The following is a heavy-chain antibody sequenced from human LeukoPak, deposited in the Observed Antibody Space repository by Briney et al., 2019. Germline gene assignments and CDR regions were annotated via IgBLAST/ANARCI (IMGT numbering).Heavy chain of an antibody. CDR1: GGSISSSSYY. V-gene: IGHV4-39*07. CDR3: ASGYYGSKAIWFDP. D-gene: IGHD3-10*01. J-gene: IGHJ5*02. CDR2: IYYSGST. Sequence: PSETLSLTCTVSGGSISSSSYYWGWIRQPPGKGLEWIGSIYYSGSTNYNPSLKSRVTISVDTSKNQFSLKLSSVTAADTAVYYCASGYYGSKAIWFDPWGQGTLVTVSS.